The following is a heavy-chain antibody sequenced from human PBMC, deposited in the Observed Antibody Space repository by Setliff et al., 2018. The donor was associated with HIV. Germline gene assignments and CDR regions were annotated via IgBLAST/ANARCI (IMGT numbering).Heavy chain of an antibody. CDR2: INPSGGST. D-gene: IGHD3-10*01. V-gene: IGHV1-46*01. CDR3: ARVRVVRGDQAYYYYYYYGMDV. J-gene: IGHJ6*02. CDR1: GHTFTKYY. Sequence: ASVKVSCKASGHTFTKYYMHWVRQAPGQGLEWMGIINPSGGSTSYAQKFQGRVTMTRDTSTSTVYMELSSLRSEDTAVYYCARVRVVRGDQAYYYYYYYGMDVWGQGTTVTVSS.